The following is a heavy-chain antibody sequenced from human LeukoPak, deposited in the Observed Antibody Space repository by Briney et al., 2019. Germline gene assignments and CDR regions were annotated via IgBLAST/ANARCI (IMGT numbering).Heavy chain of an antibody. V-gene: IGHV5-51*01. D-gene: IGHD6-6*01. Sequence: GESLKISCKGSGYSFTSYWIGWVRQMPGKGLEWMGIIYPGDSDTRYSPSFQGQVTISADKSISTAYLQWSSLKASDTAIYYCARQGRSDSVRIAARRGYYYYYMDVWGKGTTVTVSS. CDR3: ARQGRSDSVRIAARRGYYYYYMDV. J-gene: IGHJ6*03. CDR2: IYPGDSDT. CDR1: GYSFTSYW.